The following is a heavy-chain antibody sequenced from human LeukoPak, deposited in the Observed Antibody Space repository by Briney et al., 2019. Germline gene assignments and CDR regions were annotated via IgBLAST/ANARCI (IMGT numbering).Heavy chain of an antibody. V-gene: IGHV4-59*12. J-gene: IGHJ4*02. CDR2: IYYSGST. CDR3: ARGPSTNNYGYYGPRFDY. D-gene: IGHD5-18*01. CDR1: GGSISSYY. Sequence: SETLSLTCTVSGGSISSYYWSWIRQPPGKGLEWIGYIYYSGSTYYNPSLKSRVTISVDTSKNQFSLKLSSVTAADTAVYYCARGPSTNNYGYYGPRFDYWGQGTLVTVSS.